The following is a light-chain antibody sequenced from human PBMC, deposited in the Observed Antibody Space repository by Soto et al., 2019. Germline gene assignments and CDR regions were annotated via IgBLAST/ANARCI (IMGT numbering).Light chain of an antibody. CDR2: AAS. V-gene: IGKV3-15*01. CDR1: ESVSNN. CDR3: QQYDNWPPWT. Sequence: EIVMTQSPATLSVSPGERATLSCRASESVSNNLAWYQQKPGQAPRLLIYAASTRATGIPARFSGSGSGTEFTLTISSLQSEDFAVYYCQQYDNWPPWTFGQGTKVEIK. J-gene: IGKJ1*01.